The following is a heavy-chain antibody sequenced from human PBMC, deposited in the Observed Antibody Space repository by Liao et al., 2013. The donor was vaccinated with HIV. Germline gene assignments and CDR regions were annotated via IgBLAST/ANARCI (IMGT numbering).Heavy chain of an antibody. Sequence: QVQLEESGPGLVKPSQTLSLNCTVSGGSISSETYYWNWIRQSAGKGLEWIGRVHTRGTTNYNPSLKSRVTISVDSSKKQFSLKLSSVTAADTAVYFCARATLHNGESPNDALDIWGQGTLVTVSS. CDR1: GGSISSETYY. CDR2: VHTRGTT. V-gene: IGHV4-61*02. J-gene: IGHJ3*02. CDR3: ARATLHNGESPNDALDI. D-gene: IGHD1-1*01.